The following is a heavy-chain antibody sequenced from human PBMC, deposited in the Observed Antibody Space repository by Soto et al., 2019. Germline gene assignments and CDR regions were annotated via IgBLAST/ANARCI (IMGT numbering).Heavy chain of an antibody. D-gene: IGHD2-15*01. CDR3: TRHTRYCSGDTCYPFDI. V-gene: IGHV5-51*01. CDR1: GYSFNTYW. CDR2: IYPSDSET. Sequence: PGESLKISCKGSGYSFNTYWIGWVRQMPGKGLEWVDFIYPSDSETRYSPSFQDQVTISADKSVTTAYLQWGSLKASDTAVYYCTRHTRYCSGDTCYPFDIWGQGTMVTVSS. J-gene: IGHJ3*02.